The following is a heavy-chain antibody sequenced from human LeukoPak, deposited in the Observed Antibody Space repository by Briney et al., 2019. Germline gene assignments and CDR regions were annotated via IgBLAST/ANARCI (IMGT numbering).Heavy chain of an antibody. V-gene: IGHV4-4*09. CDR2: TYTSGRT. CDR3: ARGAYCGTGCFWYFDF. J-gene: IGHJ4*02. CDR1: GGFISDFY. Sequence: SETLSLTCTVSGGFISDFYWSWIRQPPGKGLEWIGYTYTSGRTDYNPSLKSRVTMSVDTSKNHFSLKLSSVTAADAAVYYCARGAYCGTGCFWYFDFWGQGSLVTVSS. D-gene: IGHD2-21*02.